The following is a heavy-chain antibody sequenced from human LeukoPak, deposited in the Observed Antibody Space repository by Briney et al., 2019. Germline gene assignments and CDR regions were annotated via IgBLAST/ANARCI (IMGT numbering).Heavy chain of an antibody. D-gene: IGHD6-13*01. Sequence: GESLRISCKGSGYSFTSYWTSWVRQMPGKGLEWMGRIDPSDSYTNYSPSFQGHVTISADKSISTAYLQWSSLKASDTAMYYCARRRSSSSWQFPFDYWGQGTLVTVSS. J-gene: IGHJ4*02. CDR2: IDPSDSYT. V-gene: IGHV5-10-1*01. CDR3: ARRRSSSSWQFPFDY. CDR1: GYSFTSYW.